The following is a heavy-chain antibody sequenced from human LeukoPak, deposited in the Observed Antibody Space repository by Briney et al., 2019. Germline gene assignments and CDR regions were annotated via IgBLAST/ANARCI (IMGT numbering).Heavy chain of an antibody. CDR2: IIPIFGTA. V-gene: IGHV1-69*13. CDR3: ARSPSLRLLID. D-gene: IGHD3-3*01. Sequence: GASVKVSCKASGGTSSSYAISWVRQAPGQGLEWMGGIIPIFGTANYAQKFQGRVTITADESTSTAYMELSSLRSEDTAVYYYARSPSLRLLIDWGQGTLVTVSS. J-gene: IGHJ4*02. CDR1: GGTSSSYA.